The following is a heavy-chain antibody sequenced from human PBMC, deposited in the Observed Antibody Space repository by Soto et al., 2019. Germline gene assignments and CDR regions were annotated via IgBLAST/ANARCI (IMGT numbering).Heavy chain of an antibody. CDR1: GGTFSSYS. J-gene: IGHJ5*02. CDR3: ARDRAYCGGDCYWWFDP. CDR2: IIPIFGTA. D-gene: IGHD2-21*02. Sequence: SVKVSCKASGGTFSSYSISWVRQAPGQGLEWMGGIIPIFGTANYAQKFQGRVTITADESTSTAYMELSSLRSEDTAVYYCARDRAYCGGDCYWWFDPWGQGTLVTVSS. V-gene: IGHV1-69*13.